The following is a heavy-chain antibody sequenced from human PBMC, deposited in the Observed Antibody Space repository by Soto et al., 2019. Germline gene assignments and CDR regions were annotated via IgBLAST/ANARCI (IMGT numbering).Heavy chain of an antibody. CDR1: GFTFDDYT. Sequence: PGESLKISCAASGFTFDDYTMHWVRQAPGKGLEWVSLISWDGGSTYYADSVKGRFTISRDNSKNSLYLQMNSLRTEDTALYYCAKDKSRGPLDYWGQGTLVTVSS. D-gene: IGHD3-10*01. J-gene: IGHJ4*02. CDR2: ISWDGGST. V-gene: IGHV3-43*01. CDR3: AKDKSRGPLDY.